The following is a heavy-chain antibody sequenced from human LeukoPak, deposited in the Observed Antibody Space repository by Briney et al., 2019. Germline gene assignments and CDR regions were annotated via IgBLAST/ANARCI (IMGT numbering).Heavy chain of an antibody. CDR2: IYTSEST. CDR3: ARVAYSSSWYHFDY. CDR1: GGSISSYY. V-gene: IGHV4-4*07. Sequence: SETLSLTCTVSGGSISSYYWSWIRQPAGKGLEWIGRIYTSESTNYNPSLKSRVTMSVDTSKNQFSLKLSSVTAADTAVYYCARVAYSSSWYHFDYWGQGSLVTVSS. J-gene: IGHJ4*02. D-gene: IGHD6-13*01.